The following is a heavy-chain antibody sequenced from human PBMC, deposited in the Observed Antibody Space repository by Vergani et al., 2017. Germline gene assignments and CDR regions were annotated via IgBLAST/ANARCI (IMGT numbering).Heavy chain of an antibody. J-gene: IGHJ4*02. CDR3: AREGYCSSRSCYAIGY. D-gene: IGHD2-2*01. V-gene: IGHV3-20*04. Sequence: VQLVESGGGLVKPGGSLRLSCAASGFTFSDFSMSWVRQAPGKGLEWVSGINWNSDSIAYADSVKGRFTISRDNAKNSLYLQMNSLRAEDTAVYYCAREGYCSSRSCYAIGYWGQGTLVTVSS. CDR2: INWNSDSI. CDR1: GFTFSDFS.